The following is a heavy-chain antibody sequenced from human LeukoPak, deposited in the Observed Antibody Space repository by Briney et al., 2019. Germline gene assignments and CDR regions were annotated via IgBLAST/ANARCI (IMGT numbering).Heavy chain of an antibody. CDR2: ISWDGGST. CDR3: AKGQLYYAILTGAFDFDY. V-gene: IGHV3-43D*03. D-gene: IGHD3-9*01. J-gene: IGHJ4*02. Sequence: GGSLRLSCAASGFTFDDYAMHWGRQAPGNGLKWVSLISWDGGSTYYADSVKGRATISRDNSKNSLYLQMNSLSAEDTALYSCAKGQLYYAILTGAFDFDYWGQGTLVTVSS. CDR1: GFTFDDYA.